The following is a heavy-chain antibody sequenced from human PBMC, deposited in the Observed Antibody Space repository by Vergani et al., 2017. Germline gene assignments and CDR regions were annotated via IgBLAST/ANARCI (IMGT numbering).Heavy chain of an antibody. CDR3: ARDGVAAAGTHPLRYYYYYGMDV. V-gene: IGHV3-7*01. CDR2: IKQDGSEK. J-gene: IGHJ6*02. Sequence: EVQLLESGGGLVQPGGSLRLSCAASGFTFSSYWMSWVRQAPGKGLEWVANIKQDGSEKYYVDSVKGRFTISRDNAKNSLYLQMNSLRAEDTAVYYCARDGVAAAGTHPLRYYYYYGMDVWGQGTTVTVSS. D-gene: IGHD6-13*01. CDR1: GFTFSSYW.